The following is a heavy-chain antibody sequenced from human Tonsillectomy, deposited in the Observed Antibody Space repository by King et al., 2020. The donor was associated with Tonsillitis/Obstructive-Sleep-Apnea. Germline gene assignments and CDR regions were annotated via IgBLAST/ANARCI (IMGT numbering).Heavy chain of an antibody. V-gene: IGHV3-15*01. CDR1: GFTFSNAW. J-gene: IGHJ4*02. Sequence: VQLVESGGGLVKPGGSLRLSCAASGFTFSNAWMSWVRQAPGKGLEWVGRIKSKTDGGTTDYAAPVKGRFTISRDDSKNTLYLQMNSLKTEDTAVYYCTTDAPWIVLVPAYWGQGTLVTVSS. CDR2: IKSKTDGGTT. D-gene: IGHD2-2*01. CDR3: TTDAPWIVLVPAY.